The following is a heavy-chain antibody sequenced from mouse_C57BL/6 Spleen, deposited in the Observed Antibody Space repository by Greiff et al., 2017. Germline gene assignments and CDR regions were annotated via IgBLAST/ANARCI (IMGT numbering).Heavy chain of an antibody. J-gene: IGHJ3*01. D-gene: IGHD2-2*01. CDR3: ARGDYGYDGGAWFAD. CDR1: GYTFTSYW. V-gene: IGHV1-50*01. CDR2: IDPSDSYT. Sequence: QVQLQQPGAELVKPGASVKLSCKASGYTFTSYWMQWVKQRPGQGLEWIGEIDPSDSYTNSNQQFKGKATLTVDTSSSTAYMQLSSLTSEDSAVYYCARGDYGYDGGAWFADWGQGTLVTVSA.